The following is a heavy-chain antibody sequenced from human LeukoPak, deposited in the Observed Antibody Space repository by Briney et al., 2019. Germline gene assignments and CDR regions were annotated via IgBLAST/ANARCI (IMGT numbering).Heavy chain of an antibody. Sequence: EASVKVSCKASGYTFTSCDINWVRQATGQGLGWMGWMNPNSGNTGYAQKFQGRVTMTRNTSISTAYMELSSLRSEDTAVYYCARHQYQSFDYWGQGTLVTVSS. V-gene: IGHV1-8*01. J-gene: IGHJ4*02. CDR3: ARHQYQSFDY. CDR1: GYTFTSCD. D-gene: IGHD2-2*01. CDR2: MNPNSGNT.